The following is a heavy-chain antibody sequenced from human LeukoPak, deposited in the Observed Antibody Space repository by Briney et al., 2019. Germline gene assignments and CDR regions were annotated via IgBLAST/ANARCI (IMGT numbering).Heavy chain of an antibody. CDR1: GFTFSSYS. D-gene: IGHD3-3*01. Sequence: PGGSLRLSCAASGFTFSSYSMNWVRQAPGKGLEWVSSISSSSSYIYYADSVKGRFTISRDNAKNSLYLQVNSLRAEDTAVYYCAGGDFWSGYYGDWGQGTLVTVSS. CDR3: AGGDFWSGYYGD. CDR2: ISSSSSYI. J-gene: IGHJ4*02. V-gene: IGHV3-21*01.